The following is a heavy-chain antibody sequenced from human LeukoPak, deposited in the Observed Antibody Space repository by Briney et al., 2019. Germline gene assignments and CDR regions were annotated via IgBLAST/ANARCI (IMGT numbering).Heavy chain of an antibody. CDR1: GDSISSGDYY. Sequence: SETLSLTCTVSGDSISSGDYYWSWIRQPPGKGLEWIGYIYYSGSTYYNPSLKSRVTISVDTSKNQFSLKLSSVTAADTAVYYCVVNYDPVLRNHIGAFDIWGQGTMVTVSS. D-gene: IGHD3-22*01. V-gene: IGHV4-30-4*08. CDR3: VVNYDPVLRNHIGAFDI. J-gene: IGHJ3*02. CDR2: IYYSGST.